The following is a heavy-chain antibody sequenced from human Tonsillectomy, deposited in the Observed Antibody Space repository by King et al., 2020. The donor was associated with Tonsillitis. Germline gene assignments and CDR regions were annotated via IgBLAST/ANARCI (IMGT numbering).Heavy chain of an antibody. V-gene: IGHV1-69*01. J-gene: IGHJ3*02. Sequence: QLVQSGAEVKKPGSSVKVSCKASGGTFSSYAISWVRQAPGQGLEWMGGIIPIFGTANYAQKFQGRVTITADESTSTAYMELSSLRSEDTAVYYCARGHEQWLGQRSVAFDIWGQGTMVTVSS. CDR2: IIPIFGTA. CDR1: GGTFSSYA. CDR3: ARGHEQWLGQRSVAFDI. D-gene: IGHD6-19*01.